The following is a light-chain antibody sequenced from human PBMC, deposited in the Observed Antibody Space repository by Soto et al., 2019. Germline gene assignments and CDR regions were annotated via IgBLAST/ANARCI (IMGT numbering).Light chain of an antibody. J-gene: IGKJ1*01. CDR1: QSVRSNY. V-gene: IGKV3-20*01. Sequence: EIVLTQSPVTLSLSPGERATLSCRASQSVRSNYLAWYQQKPGQAPRLIIYGASSRATDIPDRFSGSGSGTDFSLTISRLEPEDFAVYACQQYGSTPPPFGQGTKVEIK. CDR3: QQYGSTPPP. CDR2: GAS.